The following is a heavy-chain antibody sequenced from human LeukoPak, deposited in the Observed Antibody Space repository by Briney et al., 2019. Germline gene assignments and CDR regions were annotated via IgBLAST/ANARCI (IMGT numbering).Heavy chain of an antibody. CDR3: ERPPYSSGSFDL. Sequence: GGSLRLSCAASGFTFSSYCMHWVRQAPGKGLVWVSRINRGGSSTIYADSVKSLFTISIDNTKNTLYLQMNSLSAEDTAVYYCERPPYSSGSFDLWGRGTVVNVSS. CDR2: INRGGSST. V-gene: IGHV3-74*01. D-gene: IGHD6-19*01. J-gene: IGHJ2*01. CDR1: GFTFSSYC.